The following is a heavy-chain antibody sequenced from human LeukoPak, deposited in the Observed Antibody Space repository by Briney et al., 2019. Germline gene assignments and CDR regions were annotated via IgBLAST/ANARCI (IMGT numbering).Heavy chain of an antibody. CDR3: TTWGGSFSRY. CDR2: IRNKSDGGTA. J-gene: IGHJ4*02. D-gene: IGHD1-26*01. CDR1: GFTFSNAW. V-gene: IGHV3-15*01. Sequence: GGSLRLSCAASGFTFSNAWMAWVRQAPGKGLVFVGRIRNKSDGGTADSADRLKGRFTISRDDSTNTLYLQMNSLETEDTAVYYCTTWGGSFSRYWGQGTLVTVSS.